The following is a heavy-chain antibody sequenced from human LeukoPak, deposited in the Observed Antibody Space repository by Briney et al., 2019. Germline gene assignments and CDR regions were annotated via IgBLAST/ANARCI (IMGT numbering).Heavy chain of an antibody. CDR1: GFTFSSYS. V-gene: IGHV3-48*01. J-gene: IGHJ4*02. CDR2: ISSSSSTI. CDR3: AREDTGYSYGYGPIDY. D-gene: IGHD5-18*01. Sequence: GGSLRLSCAASGFTFSSYSMNWVRQAPGKGLEWVSYISSSSSTIYYADSVKGRFTISRDNAKNSLYLQINSLRADDTAMYYCAREDTGYSYGYGPIDYWGQGTLVTVSS.